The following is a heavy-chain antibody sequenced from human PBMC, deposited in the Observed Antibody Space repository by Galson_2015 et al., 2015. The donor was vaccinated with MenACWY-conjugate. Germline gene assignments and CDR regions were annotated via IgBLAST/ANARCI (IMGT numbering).Heavy chain of an antibody. Sequence: SLRLSCADSGFNFGGSHMHWVRQPPGKGLEWVGHVRGQSRNYETAYGASVMGRFTIFRDDPRNTAYLQMNNLKVEDTAVYYCARQTNSCHDFWGQGTLVTVSS. J-gene: IGHJ4*02. CDR3: ARQTNSCHDF. CDR2: VRGQSRNYET. V-gene: IGHV3-73*01. D-gene: IGHD2-2*01. CDR1: GFNFGGSH.